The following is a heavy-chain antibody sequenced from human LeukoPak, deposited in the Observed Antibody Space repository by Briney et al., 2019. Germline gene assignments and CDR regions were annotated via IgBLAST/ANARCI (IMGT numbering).Heavy chain of an antibody. CDR1: GYTFTTYD. D-gene: IGHD6-19*01. CDR2: MNPHSGNT. Sequence: GASVKVSCKASGYTFTTYDINWVRQATGQGLEWMGWMNPHSGNTGYTQKFQGGVTMTKNTSISTAYMELSSLRSEDTAVYYCARGRGSGHKENWFDPWGQGTLVTVSS. J-gene: IGHJ5*02. V-gene: IGHV1-8*01. CDR3: ARGRGSGHKENWFDP.